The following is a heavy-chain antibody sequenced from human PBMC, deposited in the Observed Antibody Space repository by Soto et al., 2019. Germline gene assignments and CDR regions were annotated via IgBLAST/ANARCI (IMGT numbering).Heavy chain of an antibody. D-gene: IGHD3-3*01. V-gene: IGHV1-2*02. CDR2: INPNSGAT. Sequence: ASVKVSCKASGYTFTDYALHWVRQAPGQGLEWMGWINPNSGATKYAQKFQGRVTLSRDTSISTAYMELSGLRSDDTAVYYCARGGGTILAPLPWGQGTLVTVSS. J-gene: IGHJ5*02. CDR1: GYTFTDYA. CDR3: ARGGGTILAPLP.